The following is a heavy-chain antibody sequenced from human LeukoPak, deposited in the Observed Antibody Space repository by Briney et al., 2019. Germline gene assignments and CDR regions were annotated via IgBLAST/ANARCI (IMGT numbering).Heavy chain of an antibody. CDR3: ARSNPNRNALDL. V-gene: IGHV3-7*01. J-gene: IGHJ3*01. D-gene: IGHD1-14*01. CDR1: VFTLHSYL. CDR2: IKKNGSQE. Sequence: GGSLRLSCAASVFTLHSYLMSWVRQAPGRGVEGEGNIKKNGSQESYVDSVKGLFTVSRDNAKTSLFLQMNSLRGDETAVYYCARSNPNRNALDLWGQGTMVTISS.